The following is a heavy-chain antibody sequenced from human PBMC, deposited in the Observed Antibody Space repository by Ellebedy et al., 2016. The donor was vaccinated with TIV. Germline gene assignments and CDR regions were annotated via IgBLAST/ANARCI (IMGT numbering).Heavy chain of an antibody. CDR3: ARDPRPYLRFGYFDF. J-gene: IGHJ4*02. CDR2: LSASGGST. CDR1: GFTFSNYA. V-gene: IGHV3-23*01. Sequence: GESLKISCVASGFTFSNYAMSWVRQAPGKGLDWVSSLSASGGSTYYADSVKGRFTISRDNAKNSLFLQMNSLGADDTAVYYCARDPRPYLRFGYFDFWGQGTLVTVSS. D-gene: IGHD2-2*01.